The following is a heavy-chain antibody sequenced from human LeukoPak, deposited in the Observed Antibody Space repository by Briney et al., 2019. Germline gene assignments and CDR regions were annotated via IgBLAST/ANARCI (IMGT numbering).Heavy chain of an antibody. J-gene: IGHJ4*02. D-gene: IGHD3-9*01. CDR1: GYTFTNYW. Sequence: GESLKISCKGSGYTFTNYWIGWVRQMPGKGLEWMGIIYPGDSHSRYSPSFQGQVTISADKSISTAYLQWSSLKASDTAMYYCARLDYDILTGYYYFDYWGQGTLVTVSS. CDR2: IYPGDSHS. CDR3: ARLDYDILTGYYYFDY. V-gene: IGHV5-51*01.